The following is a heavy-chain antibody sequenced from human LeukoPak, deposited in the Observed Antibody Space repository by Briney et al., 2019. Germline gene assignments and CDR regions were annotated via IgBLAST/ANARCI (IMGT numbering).Heavy chain of an antibody. D-gene: IGHD3-22*01. Sequence: GGSLRLSCAASGFTFSSYSMNWVRQAPGKGLEWVSSISSSSSYIYYADSVKGRFTISRDNAKNSLYLQMNSLRAEDTAVYYCATSTGYGSSGYFQFDYWGQGTLVTVSS. CDR3: ATSTGYGSSGYFQFDY. V-gene: IGHV3-21*01. J-gene: IGHJ4*02. CDR1: GFTFSSYS. CDR2: ISSSSSYI.